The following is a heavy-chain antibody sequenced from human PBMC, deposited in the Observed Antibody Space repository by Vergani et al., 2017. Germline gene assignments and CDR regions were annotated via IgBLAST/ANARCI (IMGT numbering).Heavy chain of an antibody. CDR3: ARGGWLQLYY. J-gene: IGHJ4*02. CDR1: GGSISSYY. Sequence: QVQLQESGPGLVKPSETLSLTCTVSGGSISSYYWSWIRQPPGKGLEWIGYIYYSGSTNYNPSLKSRVTISVDTSKNQFSLKLSSVTAADTAVYYCARGGWLQLYYWGQGTLVTVSS. D-gene: IGHD5-24*01. V-gene: IGHV4-59*08. CDR2: IYYSGST.